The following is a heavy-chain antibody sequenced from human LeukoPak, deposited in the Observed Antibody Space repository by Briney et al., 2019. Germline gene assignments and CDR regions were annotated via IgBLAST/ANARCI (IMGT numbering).Heavy chain of an antibody. D-gene: IGHD3-22*01. J-gene: IGHJ4*02. CDR2: IIPIFGTA. CDR3: ARHPAMYYYDSSGYYFDY. V-gene: IGHV1-69*13. CDR1: GGTFSSYA. Sequence: GASVKVSCKASGGTFSSYAISWVRQAPGQGLEWMGGIIPIFGTANYAQKFQGRVTITADESTSTAYMDLSSLRSEDTAVYYCARHPAMYYYDSSGYYFDYWGQGTLVTVSS.